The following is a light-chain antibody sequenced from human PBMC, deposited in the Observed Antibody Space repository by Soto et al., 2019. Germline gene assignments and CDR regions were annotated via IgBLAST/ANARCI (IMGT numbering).Light chain of an antibody. J-gene: IGKJ5*01. CDR1: QSVGTY. Sequence: EIVLTQSPATLSLSPGERATLSCRASQSVGTYLIWYQQKPGQAPRLLIYDASNRATGIPARFNGSGSGTDFTLTISSLEPEDFAVYYCQQGGNWPNTFGQGTRLEIK. CDR2: DAS. CDR3: QQGGNWPNT. V-gene: IGKV3-11*01.